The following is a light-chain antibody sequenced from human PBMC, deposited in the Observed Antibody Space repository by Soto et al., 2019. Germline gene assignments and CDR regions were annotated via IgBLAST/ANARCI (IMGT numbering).Light chain of an antibody. CDR2: GAS. CDR3: QQYGSSLWT. CDR1: QSVSSSY. J-gene: IGKJ1*01. Sequence: EIVLTQSPGTLSSSPGERATLSCRASQSVSSSYLAWYQQKPGQGPRLLIYGASSRATGIPDRFSGSGSGTDFTLTISRLEPEDFAVYYCQQYGSSLWTFGQGTKVEIK. V-gene: IGKV3-20*01.